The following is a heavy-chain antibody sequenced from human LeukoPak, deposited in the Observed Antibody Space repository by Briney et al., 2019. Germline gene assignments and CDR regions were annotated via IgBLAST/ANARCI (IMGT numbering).Heavy chain of an antibody. Sequence: GGSLRLSCAASGFTFGSYVMHWVRQAPGKGLEWVAVVSFDGSSNYYADSVVGRFTISRDNSKSTLYLQMNSLRTEDTAVYYCARGPTGGYDPVDYWGQGTLVTVSS. V-gene: IGHV3-30*03. J-gene: IGHJ4*02. CDR2: VSFDGSSN. CDR1: GFTFGSYV. CDR3: ARGPTGGYDPVDY. D-gene: IGHD5-12*01.